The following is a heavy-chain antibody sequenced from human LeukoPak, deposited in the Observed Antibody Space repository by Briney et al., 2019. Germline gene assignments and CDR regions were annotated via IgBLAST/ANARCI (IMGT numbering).Heavy chain of an antibody. V-gene: IGHV3-66*01. J-gene: IGHJ4*02. Sequence: PGGSQRLSCAASGFTLSSNYMSWVRQAPGKGLEWVSVIYSGGSTYYADSVKGRFTISRDNSKNTLYLQMNSLRAEDTAVYYCARDYSDYWGQGTLVTVSS. D-gene: IGHD2-21*01. CDR3: ARDYSDY. CDR2: IYSGGST. CDR1: GFTLSSNY.